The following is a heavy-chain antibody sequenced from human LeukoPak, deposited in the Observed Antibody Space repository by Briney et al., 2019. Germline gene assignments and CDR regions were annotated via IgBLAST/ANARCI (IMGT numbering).Heavy chain of an antibody. D-gene: IGHD2-21*01. CDR2: INPNSGGT. Sequence: GASVKVSCKASGYTFTGYYMHWVRQAPGQGLEWMGWINPNSGGTNYAQEFQGRVTITRDTSISTAYMELSGLRSDDTAVYYCAKAPVTTCRGAYCYPFDYWGQGTLVTVSS. CDR1: GYTFTGYY. CDR3: AKAPVTTCRGAYCYPFDY. V-gene: IGHV1-2*02. J-gene: IGHJ4*02.